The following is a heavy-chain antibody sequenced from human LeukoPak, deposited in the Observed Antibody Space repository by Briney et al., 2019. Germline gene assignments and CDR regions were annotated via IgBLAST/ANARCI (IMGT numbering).Heavy chain of an antibody. Sequence: TPSETLSLTCAVYGGSFSGYYWSWIRQPPGKGLEWIGEINHSGSTNYNPSLKSRVTITVDTSKNQFSLKLSSVTAADTAVYYCARLDCSSTICFLHYWGQGTLVTVS. J-gene: IGHJ4*02. V-gene: IGHV4-34*01. CDR2: INHSGST. CDR1: GGSFSGYY. D-gene: IGHD2-2*01. CDR3: ARLDCSSTICFLHY.